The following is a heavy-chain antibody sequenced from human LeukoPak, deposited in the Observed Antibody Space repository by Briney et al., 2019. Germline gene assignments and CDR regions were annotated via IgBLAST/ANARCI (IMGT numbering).Heavy chain of an antibody. V-gene: IGHV3-9*01. J-gene: IGHJ4*02. CDR3: AKDKGYCSGGSCEGYFDY. D-gene: IGHD2-15*01. CDR1: GFTFDDYA. Sequence: GGSLRLPCAASGFTFDDYATHWVRQAPGKGLEWVSGISWNSGSIGYADSVKGRFTISRDNAKNSLYLQMNSLRAEDTALYYCAKDKGYCSGGSCEGYFDYWGQGTLVTVSS. CDR2: ISWNSGSI.